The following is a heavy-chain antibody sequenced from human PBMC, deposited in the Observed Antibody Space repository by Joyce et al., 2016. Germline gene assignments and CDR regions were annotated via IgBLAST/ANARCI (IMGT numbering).Heavy chain of an antibody. V-gene: IGHV4-30-4*01. Sequence: QVQLQESGPGLVQPSQTLSLTCTVSGVSISGGGYFWTWVRQRPGKGLEWIGYISYSAGAFFSLSLRSRVTLSLDTSKSQFTLGLTSVTAADTAVYYCVRYYCGSTRWPGSEYWGQGTMVAVSS. CDR3: VRYYCGSTRWPGSEY. D-gene: IGHD2-21*01. CDR2: ISYSAGA. CDR1: GVSISGGGYF. J-gene: IGHJ4*02.